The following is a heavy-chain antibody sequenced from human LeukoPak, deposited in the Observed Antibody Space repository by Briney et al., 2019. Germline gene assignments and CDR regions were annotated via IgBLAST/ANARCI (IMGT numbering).Heavy chain of an antibody. J-gene: IGHJ4*02. V-gene: IGHV1-18*01. CDR1: GYTFTSFS. Sequence: ASVKVSCKASGYTFTSFSSRWVRQAHGQGLEWMGWISAYNGNTNYAQKLQGRVTMTTDTSTSTAYMELRSLRSDDTAVYYCAREANYYDSSGYSDYWGQGTLVTVSS. D-gene: IGHD3-22*01. CDR3: AREANYYDSSGYSDY. CDR2: ISAYNGNT.